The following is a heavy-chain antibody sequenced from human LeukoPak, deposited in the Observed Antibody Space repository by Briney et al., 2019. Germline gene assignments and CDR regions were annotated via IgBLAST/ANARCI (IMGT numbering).Heavy chain of an antibody. CDR3: VIPGWLQFRYYYMDV. J-gene: IGHJ6*03. D-gene: IGHD5-24*01. CDR1: GYTFDDYG. Sequence: PGVSLRLSCAASGYTFDDYGMSWVRQAPGKGLEGVSGINWNGGSTGYADSVKGRFTISRDNAKNSLYLQMNSLRAEDTALYYCVIPGWLQFRYYYMDVWGKGTTVTVSS. V-gene: IGHV3-20*04. CDR2: INWNGGST.